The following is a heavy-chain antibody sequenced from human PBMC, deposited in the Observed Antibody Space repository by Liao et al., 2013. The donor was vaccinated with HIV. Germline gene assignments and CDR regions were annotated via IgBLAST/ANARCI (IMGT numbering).Heavy chain of an antibody. Sequence: QLQLQESGPGLVKPSETLSLTCTVSGGSISSSSYSWSWIRQPPGKGLEWIGYIYHSGSTYYNPSLKSRVTMSVDTSKNQFSLKLSSVTAADTAVYYCARVGGYSFDYWGQGTLVTVSS. CDR1: GGSISSSSYS. J-gene: IGHJ4*02. D-gene: IGHD3-10*01. V-gene: IGHV4-30-2*05. CDR3: ARVGGYSFDY. CDR2: IYHSGST.